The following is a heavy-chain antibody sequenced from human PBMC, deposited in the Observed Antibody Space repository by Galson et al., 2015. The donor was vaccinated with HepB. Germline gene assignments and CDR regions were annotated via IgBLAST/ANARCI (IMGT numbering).Heavy chain of an antibody. CDR3: ARSVAVGGFYYYGMDV. Sequence: AISGDSVSSDRTAWNWIRQTPSRGLEWLGRTYYRAKWHNDSAVYVNSRLTINPDTSKNQFSLHLNSVTPEDTAVYYCARSVAVGGFYYYGMDVWGQGTTVTVSS. D-gene: IGHD6-19*01. CDR2: TYYRAKWHN. J-gene: IGHJ6*02. CDR1: GDSVSSDRTA. V-gene: IGHV6-1*01.